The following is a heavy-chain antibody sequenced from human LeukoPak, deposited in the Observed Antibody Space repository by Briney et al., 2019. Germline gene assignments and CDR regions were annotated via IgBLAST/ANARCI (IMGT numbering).Heavy chain of an antibody. CDR1: GYKLTNNW. CDR3: VRFALTSSLDH. J-gene: IGHJ5*02. V-gene: IGHV5-51*01. D-gene: IGHD6-13*01. Sequence: GESLKISCEISGYKLTNNWIGWVRQVPGKGLEWMGLIYPGYSDAKYSPSFQGQVTLSVDASISTAYLQLSGLRASGTAIYYCVRFALTSSLDHWGQGTLVTVSS. CDR2: IYPGYSDA.